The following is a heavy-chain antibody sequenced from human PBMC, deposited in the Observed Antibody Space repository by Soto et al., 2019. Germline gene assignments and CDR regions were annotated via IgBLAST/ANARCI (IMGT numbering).Heavy chain of an antibody. CDR1: GYSFTSYW. D-gene: IGHD6-19*01. CDR2: IYPGDSDT. V-gene: IGHV5-51*01. J-gene: IGHJ4*02. CDR3: ARQISLIAVAGTDYFDY. Sequence: LGESLKISCKGSGYSFTSYWIGWVRQMPGKGLEWMGIIYPGDSDTRYSPSFQGQVTISADKSISTAYLQWSSLKASDTAMYYCARQISLIAVAGTDYFDYWGQGTLVTVSS.